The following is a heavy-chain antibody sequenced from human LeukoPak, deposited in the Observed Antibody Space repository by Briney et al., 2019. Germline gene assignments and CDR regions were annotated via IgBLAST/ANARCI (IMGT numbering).Heavy chain of an antibody. CDR1: GGTFSSYA. CDR2: IIPIFGTP. J-gene: IGHJ5*02. Sequence: ASVKVSCKASGGTFSSYAISWVRQAPGQGLEWMGRIIPIFGTPNYAQKFQGRVTITTDEATSTAYMELISLRSEDTAVYYRATESKHHYYDSSGYYVPWGQGTLVTVSS. CDR3: ATESKHHYYDSSGYYVP. V-gene: IGHV1-69*05. D-gene: IGHD3-22*01.